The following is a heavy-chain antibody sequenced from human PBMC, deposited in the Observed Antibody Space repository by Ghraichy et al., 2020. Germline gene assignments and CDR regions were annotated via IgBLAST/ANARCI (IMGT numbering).Heavy chain of an antibody. V-gene: IGHV4-4*02. CDR1: GGSISSSNW. CDR2: IYHSGST. D-gene: IGHD4-23*01. J-gene: IGHJ4*02. Sequence: SETLSLTCAVSGGSISSSNWWSWVRQPPGKGLEWIGEIYHSGSTNYNPSLKSRVTISVDKSKNQFSLKLSSVTAADTAVYYCARATVVTPKRDFDYWGQGTLVTVSS. CDR3: ARATVVTPKRDFDY.